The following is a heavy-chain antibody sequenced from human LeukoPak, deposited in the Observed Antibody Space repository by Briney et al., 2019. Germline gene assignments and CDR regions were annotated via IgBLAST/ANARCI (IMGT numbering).Heavy chain of an antibody. Sequence: GGSLRLSCAASGFTLSSYSMKGVGEAPGKGVEWGSSISSSSSYIYYADSVKGRFTISRANAKNSLYLQINSLRAEDTAVYYCARDRDFSPQHPELFALDIWGQGTLVTVSS. CDR3: ARDRDFSPQHPELFALDI. D-gene: IGHD6-13*01. CDR2: ISSSSSYI. CDR1: GFTLSSYS. J-gene: IGHJ3*02. V-gene: IGHV3-21*01.